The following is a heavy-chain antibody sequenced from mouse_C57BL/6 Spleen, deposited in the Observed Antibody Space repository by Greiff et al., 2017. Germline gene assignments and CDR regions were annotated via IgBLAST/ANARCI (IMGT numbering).Heavy chain of an antibody. Sequence: QVLLQQPGAELLRPGSSVKLSCTASGYTFTSYWMHWVKQRPIQGLEWIGNIAPSDSETHYNPKFKGKATLTVDKSSSTAYMQLSSLTSEDSAVYYCARSDGSRRVDFDYWGPGTTLTVSS. CDR1: GYTFTSYW. CDR3: ARSDGSRRVDFDY. CDR2: IAPSDSET. V-gene: IGHV1-52*01. D-gene: IGHD1-1*01. J-gene: IGHJ2*01.